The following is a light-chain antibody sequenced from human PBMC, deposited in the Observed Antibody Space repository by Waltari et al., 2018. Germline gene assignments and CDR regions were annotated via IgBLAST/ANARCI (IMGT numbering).Light chain of an antibody. Sequence: DMQLTQSPSFLSASLGYRVTVTCRASQSINNFLAWYQQKPGEAPNLLIHAASTLQRGVPSRFRGTGSGTEFILTISSLQPEDFATYYCQQVNSYPLTFGGGTTVEMK. CDR1: QSINNF. CDR3: QQVNSYPLT. J-gene: IGKJ4*01. V-gene: IGKV1-9*01. CDR2: AAS.